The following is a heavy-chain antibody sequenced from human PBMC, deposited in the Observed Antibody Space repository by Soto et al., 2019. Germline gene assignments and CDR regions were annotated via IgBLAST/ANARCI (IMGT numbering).Heavy chain of an antibody. D-gene: IGHD3-16*01. CDR1: GFTFSSYG. CDR2: ISYDGSNK. Sequence: QVQLVESGGGVVQPGRSLRLSCAASGFTFSSYGMHWVRQAPGKGLEWVAVISYDGSNKYYADSVKGRFTISRDNSKNTLYLQMNGLRAEDTAVYYCAKDHRVSYYYYGMDVWGQGTTVTVSS. J-gene: IGHJ6*02. V-gene: IGHV3-30*18. CDR3: AKDHRVSYYYYGMDV.